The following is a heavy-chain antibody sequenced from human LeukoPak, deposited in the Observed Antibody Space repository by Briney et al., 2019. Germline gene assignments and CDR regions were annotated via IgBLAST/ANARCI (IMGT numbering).Heavy chain of an antibody. CDR1: GFTFSSYE. CDR3: AEIGITMIGGV. V-gene: IGHV3-48*03. CDR2: ISSSGSTI. J-gene: IGHJ6*04. Sequence: GGTLRLSCAASGFTFSSYEMNGVRQAPGKGLEGGSYISSSGSTIYYADSVKGRFTIYRDNAKKSLYRQMNSLRPGATGVYYCAEIGITMIGGVWGKGTTVTISS. D-gene: IGHD3-10*02.